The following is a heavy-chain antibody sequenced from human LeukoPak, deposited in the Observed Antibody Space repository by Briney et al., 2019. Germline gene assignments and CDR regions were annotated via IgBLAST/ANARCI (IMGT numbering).Heavy chain of an antibody. J-gene: IGHJ4*02. CDR1: GGSISSASYY. CDR3: ARGPNSSSWYFDY. CDR2: IYTSGST. D-gene: IGHD6-13*01. V-gene: IGHV4-61*02. Sequence: PSQTLSLTCTVSGGSISSASYYWSWIRQPAGKGLEWIGRIYTSGSTNYNPSLKSRVTISVDTSKNQFSLKLSSVTAADTAVYYCARGPNSSSWYFDYWGQGTLVTVSS.